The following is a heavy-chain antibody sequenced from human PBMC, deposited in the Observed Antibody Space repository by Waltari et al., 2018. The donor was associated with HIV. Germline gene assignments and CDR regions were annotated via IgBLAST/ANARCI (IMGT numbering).Heavy chain of an antibody. J-gene: IGHJ4*02. CDR3: SRQHDSSGYFTRGLFYFDY. D-gene: IGHD3-22*01. V-gene: IGHV3-49*04. CDR1: GFNFGDYA. CDR2: IRTKTYGGTT. Sequence: EIQLVESGGGLVQPGQSLRLSCSTSGFNFGDYAIIWVRQAPGKGLEWVGLIRTKTYGGTTENAASVKGRCTISRDDSKSIAYLQMNGLKTEDTAVYFCSRQHDSSGYFTRGLFYFDYWGQGTLVTVSS.